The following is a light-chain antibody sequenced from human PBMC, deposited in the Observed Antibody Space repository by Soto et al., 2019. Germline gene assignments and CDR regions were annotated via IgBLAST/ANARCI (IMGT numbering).Light chain of an antibody. V-gene: IGKV1-5*01. Sequence: HRTQKHPTRSASVGGIVIIARRASQSSSSWLAWYQQKPGKAPKLLIYDASSLESGVPSRFIGSGSGIEFTLTIRSLQPDDFATYYCQQYNSYWRFAEGTKVDIK. CDR3: QQYNSYWR. J-gene: IGKJ1*01. CDR2: DAS. CDR1: QSSSSW.